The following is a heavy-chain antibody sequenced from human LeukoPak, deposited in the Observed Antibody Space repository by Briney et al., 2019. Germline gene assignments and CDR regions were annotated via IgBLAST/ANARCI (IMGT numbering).Heavy chain of an antibody. J-gene: IGHJ3*02. D-gene: IGHD3-22*01. CDR3: ARDRATYYYDSSGYYYVSSDAFDI. CDR2: INHSGST. Sequence: SETLSLTCAVYGGSFSGYYWRWIRQPPGKGVEWIGEINHSGSTKYNPSLKSRVTISVETSKTQFSLKRSSVTAADTAVYYCARDRATYYYDSSGYYYVSSDAFDIWGQGTMVTVSS. V-gene: IGHV4-34*01. CDR1: GGSFSGYY.